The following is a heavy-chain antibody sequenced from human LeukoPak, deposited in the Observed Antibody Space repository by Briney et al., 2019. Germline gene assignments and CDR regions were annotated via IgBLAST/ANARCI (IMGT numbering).Heavy chain of an antibody. V-gene: IGHV1-69*01. J-gene: IGHJ4*02. Sequence: SVKVSCKASGGTFSSYAISWVRQAPGQGLEWMGGIIPIFGTANYAQKFQGRVTITADESTSTAYMELSSLRSEDTAVYYCARGGYNSRYFDYWGQGTLVTVSS. CDR2: IIPIFGTA. CDR3: ARGGYNSRYFDY. CDR1: GGTFSSYA. D-gene: IGHD5-24*01.